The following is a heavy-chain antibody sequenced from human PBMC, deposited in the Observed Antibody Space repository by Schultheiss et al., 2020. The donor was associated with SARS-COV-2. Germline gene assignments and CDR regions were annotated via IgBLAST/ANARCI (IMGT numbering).Heavy chain of an antibody. J-gene: IGHJ5*02. CDR2: IYYSGST. D-gene: IGHD3-3*01. Sequence: SETLSLTCTVSGGSISSSSYYWGWIRQPPGKGLEWIGSIYYSGSTYYNPSLKSRVTISVDTSKNQFSLKLSSVTAADTAVYYCASSIPIFGVVTMFDPWGQGTLVTVSS. CDR1: GGSISSSSYY. V-gene: IGHV4-39*01. CDR3: ASSIPIFGVVTMFDP.